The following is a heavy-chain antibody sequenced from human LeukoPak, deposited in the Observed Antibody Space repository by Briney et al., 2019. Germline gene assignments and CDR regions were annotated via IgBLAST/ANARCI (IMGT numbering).Heavy chain of an antibody. CDR1: GDSLSSYY. V-gene: IGHV4-59*01. CDR2: IYHSGST. CDR3: TRKYDSAGLPDY. Sequence: PSETLSLTCTVSGDSLSSYYWNWIRQPPGKGLEWIGHIYHSGSTSYNPSLKSRVTISMDMPKNQFSLKVTSVTAADTAVYYCTRKYDSAGLPDYWGQGTLVTVSS. D-gene: IGHD3-22*01. J-gene: IGHJ4*02.